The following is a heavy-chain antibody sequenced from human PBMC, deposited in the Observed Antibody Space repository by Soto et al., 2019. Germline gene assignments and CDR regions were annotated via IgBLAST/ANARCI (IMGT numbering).Heavy chain of an antibody. V-gene: IGHV1-2*02. D-gene: IGHD3-10*01. CDR3: ARNMDYYYGPGSGNGHGF. J-gene: IGHJ6*02. CDR1: GYTLTAYY. CDR2: INPRFGDT. Sequence: QVQLVQSGAELKEPGDSVRVSCEASGYTLTAYYIHWVRQAPGQGLEWMRWINPRFGDTSYAQDFQGRVSMTRDTSISTVYMELSRLTSDDTAIYYCARNMDYYYGPGSGNGHGFWGQGTTVTVFS.